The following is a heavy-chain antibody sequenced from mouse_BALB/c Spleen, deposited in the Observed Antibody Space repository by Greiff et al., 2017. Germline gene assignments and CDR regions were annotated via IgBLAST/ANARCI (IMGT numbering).Heavy chain of an antibody. Sequence: VQLKQSGPGLVKPSQSLSLTCSVTGYSITSGYYWNWIRQFPGNKLEWMGYISYDGSNNYNPSLKNRISITRDTSKNQFFLKLNSVTTEDTATYYCARAVYYGSSYWYFDVWGAGTTVTVSS. CDR3: ARAVYYGSSYWYFDV. CDR2: ISYDGSN. J-gene: IGHJ1*01. D-gene: IGHD1-1*01. V-gene: IGHV3-6*02. CDR1: GYSITSGYY.